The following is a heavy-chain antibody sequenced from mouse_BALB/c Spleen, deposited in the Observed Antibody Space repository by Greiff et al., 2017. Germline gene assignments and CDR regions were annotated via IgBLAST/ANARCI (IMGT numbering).Heavy chain of an antibody. D-gene: IGHD1-1*01. V-gene: IGHV1-7*01. Sequence: QVQLQQSGAELAKPGASVKMSCKASGYTFTSYWMHWVKQRPGQGLEWIGYINPSTGYTEYNQKFKDKATLTADKSSSTAYMQLSSLTSEDSAVYYCARKVITTVGATDYWGQGTTLTVSS. CDR1: GYTFTSYW. CDR2: INPSTGYT. CDR3: ARKVITTVGATDY. J-gene: IGHJ2*01.